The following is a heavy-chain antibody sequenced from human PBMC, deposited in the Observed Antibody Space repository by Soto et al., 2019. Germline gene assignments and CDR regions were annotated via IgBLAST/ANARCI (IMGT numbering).Heavy chain of an antibody. Sequence: PSETLSLTCTVSGGSISSYYWSWIRQPPGKGLEWIGYIYYSGSTNYNPSLKSRVTISVDTSKNQFSLKLSSVTAADTAVYYCASLAVAGTKGMDVWGQGTTVTVSS. CDR1: GGSISSYY. J-gene: IGHJ6*02. CDR2: IYYSGST. V-gene: IGHV4-59*01. D-gene: IGHD6-19*01. CDR3: ASLAVAGTKGMDV.